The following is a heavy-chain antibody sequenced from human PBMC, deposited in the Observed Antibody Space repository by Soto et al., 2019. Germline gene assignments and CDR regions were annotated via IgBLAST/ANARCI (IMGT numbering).Heavy chain of an antibody. J-gene: IGHJ3*02. V-gene: IGHV4-30-4*01. D-gene: IGHD1-20*01. CDR3: ARGDNWNLDAFDI. CDR1: GGAISSGDYY. CDR2: IYYSGST. Sequence: SETLSLTCTVSGGAISSGDYYWSWIRQPPGKGLEWIGYIYYSGSTYYNPSLKSRVTISVDTSKNQFSLKLSSVTAADTAVYYCARGDNWNLDAFDIWGQGTMVTVSS.